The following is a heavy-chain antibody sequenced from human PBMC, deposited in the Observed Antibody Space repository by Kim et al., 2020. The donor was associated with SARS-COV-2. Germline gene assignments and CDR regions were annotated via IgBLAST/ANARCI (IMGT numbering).Heavy chain of an antibody. Sequence: SLKGRFTIPSDNSKNTLYLQMNSLRAEDTAVYHCAKDVAAAGYYYYGIDVWGQGTTVTVPS. V-gene: IGHV3-30*02. D-gene: IGHD6-13*01. CDR3: AKDVAAAGYYYYGIDV. J-gene: IGHJ6*02.